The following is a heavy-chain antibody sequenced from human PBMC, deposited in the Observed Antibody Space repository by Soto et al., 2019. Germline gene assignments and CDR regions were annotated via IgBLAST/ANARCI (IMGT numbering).Heavy chain of an antibody. D-gene: IGHD6-6*01. Sequence: ASEKVSCKASGYTFTSYYMHWVRQAPGQGLEWMGIINPSGGSTSYAQKFQGRVTMTRDTSTSTVYMELSSLRSEDTAVYYCARDLAARPVFYYYYGMDVWGQGTTVTVSS. CDR1: GYTFTSYY. V-gene: IGHV1-46*01. J-gene: IGHJ6*02. CDR2: INPSGGST. CDR3: ARDLAARPVFYYYYGMDV.